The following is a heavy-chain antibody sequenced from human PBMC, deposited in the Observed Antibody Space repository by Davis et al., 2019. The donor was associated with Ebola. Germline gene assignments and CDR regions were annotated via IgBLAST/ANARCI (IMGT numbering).Heavy chain of an antibody. CDR3: ARSSIAARPGYYYGMDV. J-gene: IGHJ6*02. V-gene: IGHV3-21*01. CDR1: GFTFSSHS. Sequence: GESLKISCAASGFTFSSHSMNWVRQAPGKGLEWVSSISSSSGYIYYADSVKGRFTISRDNAKNSLYLQMNSLRAEDTAVYYCARSSIAARPGYYYGMDVWGQGTTVTVSS. CDR2: ISSSSGYI. D-gene: IGHD6-6*01.